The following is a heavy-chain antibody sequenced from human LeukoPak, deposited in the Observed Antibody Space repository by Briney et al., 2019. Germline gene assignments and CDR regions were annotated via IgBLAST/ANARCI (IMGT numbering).Heavy chain of an antibody. D-gene: IGHD3-10*02. J-gene: IGHJ6*04. CDR1: GFTLSSFI. CDR2: ISYDGTNK. Sequence: GGSLRLSCEASGFTLSSFIMHWVRQTPGKGLEWVAVISYDGTNKYYTDSVKGRFTISRDNSKQTLDLQMNSLRPEDTAVYYCAELGITMIGGVWGKGTTVTISS. CDR3: AELGITMIGGV. V-gene: IGHV3-30*18.